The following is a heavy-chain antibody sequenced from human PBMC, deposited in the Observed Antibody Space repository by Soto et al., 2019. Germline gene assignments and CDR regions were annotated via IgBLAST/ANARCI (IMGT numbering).Heavy chain of an antibody. V-gene: IGHV2-5*01. D-gene: IGHD5-12*01. Sequence: QITVKESGPTLVNPTQTLTLTCSFSGFSLDTTEVGVGWIRQPPGKALEWLDLAYWNDDKRYRPSLESRLTITKDTTKAQVVLTMTYMDPVDTGIYYCVHRRKLARWLQWVSWGQGNLVTVPS. J-gene: IGHJ4*02. CDR3: VHRRKLARWLQWVS. CDR1: GFSLDTTEVG. CDR2: AYWNDDK.